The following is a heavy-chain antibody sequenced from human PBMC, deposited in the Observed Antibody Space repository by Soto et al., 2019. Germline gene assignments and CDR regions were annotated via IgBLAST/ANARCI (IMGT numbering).Heavy chain of an antibody. Sequence: GGSLRLSCAASGFTFSSYGMHWVRQAPGKGLEWVAVIWYDGSNKYYADSVKGRFTISRDNSKNTLYLQMNSLRAEDTDVYYCARDPPSGSGSYFDYWGQGTLVTVSS. CDR1: GFTFSSYG. V-gene: IGHV3-33*01. J-gene: IGHJ4*02. CDR2: IWYDGSNK. CDR3: ARDPPSGSGSYFDY. D-gene: IGHD1-26*01.